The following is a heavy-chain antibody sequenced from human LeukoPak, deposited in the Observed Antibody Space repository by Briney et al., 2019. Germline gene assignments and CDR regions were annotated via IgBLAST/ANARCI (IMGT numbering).Heavy chain of an antibody. CDR1: GGSISSSSYY. D-gene: IGHD2-15*01. Sequence: SETLSLTCTVSGGSISSSSYYWGWTRQPPGKGLEWIGSIYYSGSTYYNPSLKSRVTISVDTSKNQFSLKLSSVTAADTAVYYCASHGGYCSGGSCYAIDYWGQGTLVTVSS. CDR2: IYYSGST. V-gene: IGHV4-39*01. CDR3: ASHGGYCSGGSCYAIDY. J-gene: IGHJ4*02.